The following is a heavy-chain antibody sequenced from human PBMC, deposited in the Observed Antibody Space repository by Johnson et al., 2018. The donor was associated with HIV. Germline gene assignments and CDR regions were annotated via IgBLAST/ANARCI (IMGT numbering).Heavy chain of an antibody. J-gene: IGHJ3*02. CDR3: AGWGGYCSGGEGYGGEVFAFDI. CDR2: ISSSGSTI. CDR1: GFTFSDYF. V-gene: IGHV3-11*01. Sequence: QVQLVESGGGLVKPGGSLRLSCAASGFTFSDYFMTWIRQAPGKGLEWVSYISSSGSTIYYADSVKGRFTISRDNAKNSLYLQMSSLRVEDTALYYCAGWGGYCSGGEGYGGEVFAFDIWGQGTMVTVSS. D-gene: IGHD2-15*01.